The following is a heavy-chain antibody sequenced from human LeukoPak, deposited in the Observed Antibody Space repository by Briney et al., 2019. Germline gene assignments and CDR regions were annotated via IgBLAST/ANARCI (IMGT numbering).Heavy chain of an antibody. D-gene: IGHD3-10*02. CDR2: ISSTGGTT. J-gene: IGHJ6*04. Sequence: GGTLRLSCAASGITFSSYGMSWVRQAPGKGLEWVSSISSTGGTTYYADSVKGRFTISRDNAKNSPYLQMNSLRAEDTAVYYCAELGITMIGGVWGKGTTVTISS. V-gene: IGHV3-23*01. CDR3: AELGITMIGGV. CDR1: GITFSSYG.